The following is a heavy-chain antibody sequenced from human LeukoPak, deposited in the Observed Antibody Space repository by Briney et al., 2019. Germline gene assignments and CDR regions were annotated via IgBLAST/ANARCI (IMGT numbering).Heavy chain of an antibody. Sequence: SETLSLTCAVYGGSFSGYYWSWIRQPPGKGLEWIGEINHSGSTNYNPSLKSRVTISVDTSKNQFSLKLSPVTAADTAVYYCARLNPYYDILTGYYTSIDYWGQGTLVTVSS. J-gene: IGHJ4*02. CDR2: INHSGST. CDR3: ARLNPYYDILTGYYTSIDY. V-gene: IGHV4-34*01. D-gene: IGHD3-9*01. CDR1: GGSFSGYY.